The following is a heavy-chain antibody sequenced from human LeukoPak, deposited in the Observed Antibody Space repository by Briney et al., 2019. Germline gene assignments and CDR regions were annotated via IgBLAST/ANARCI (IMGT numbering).Heavy chain of an antibody. D-gene: IGHD3-3*01. CDR1: GFTFSSYA. Sequence: GGSLRLSCAASGFTFSSYAMSWFGQPQGKGRGWFSPIMGSGGSTYYADSVKGRFTISRDNSKNTLYLQMNSLRAEDTAVYYCAKDSPSPNFWSGPGAYWGQGTLVTVSS. CDR2: IMGSGGST. CDR3: AKDSPSPNFWSGPGAY. V-gene: IGHV3-23*01. J-gene: IGHJ4*02.